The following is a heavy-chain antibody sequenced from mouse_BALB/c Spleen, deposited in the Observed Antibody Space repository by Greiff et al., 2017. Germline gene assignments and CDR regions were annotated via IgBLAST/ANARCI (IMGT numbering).Heavy chain of an antibody. CDR3: SRRGGYDYYFDY. D-gene: IGHD2-4*01. J-gene: IGHJ3*01. CDR1: GFAFSSYD. Sequence: EVLLLQSGGGLVKPGGFLKLSCAASGFAFSSYDMSWVRQTPEKRLEWVAYISIGGGSTYYPDTVKGRFTISRDNAKNTLYLQMSSLMSEDTAVYYCSRRGGYDYYFDYWGQGTMVTVSA. CDR2: ISIGGGST. V-gene: IGHV5-12-1*01.